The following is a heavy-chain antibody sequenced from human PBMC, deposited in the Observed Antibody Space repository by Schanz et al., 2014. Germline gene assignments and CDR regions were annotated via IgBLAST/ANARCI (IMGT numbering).Heavy chain of an antibody. Sequence: QVQLQESGPGLVKPSQTLSLTCAVSGGSISSGGYSWSWIRQPPGKGLEWIGYIFFRGSTYYNPSLKSRVTISIDTSKNQFSLRLTSVTAADTAMYYCYGMDVWGQGTTVTVSS. CDR1: GGSISSGGYS. CDR3: YGMDV. CDR2: IFFRGST. V-gene: IGHV4-30-4*07. J-gene: IGHJ6*02.